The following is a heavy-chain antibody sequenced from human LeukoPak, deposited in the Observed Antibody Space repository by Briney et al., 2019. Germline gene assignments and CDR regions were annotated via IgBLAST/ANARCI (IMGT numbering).Heavy chain of an antibody. CDR2: IYHSGST. CDR1: GGSISSGGYS. Sequence: SQTLSLTCAVSGGSISSGGYSWSWIRQPPGKGLEWIGYIYHSGSTYYNPSLKSRGTISVDRSKNQFSLKLSSVTAADTAVYYCARGNVVVPAVDYWGQGTLVTVSS. D-gene: IGHD2-2*01. J-gene: IGHJ4*02. CDR3: ARGNVVVPAVDY. V-gene: IGHV4-30-2*01.